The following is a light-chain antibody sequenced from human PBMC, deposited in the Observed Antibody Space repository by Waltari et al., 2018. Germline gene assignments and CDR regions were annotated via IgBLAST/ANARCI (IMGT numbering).Light chain of an antibody. CDR1: SPNIGSNY. J-gene: IGLJ3*02. CDR2: MNK. V-gene: IGLV1-47*01. CDR3: AAWDDRLSVV. Sequence: QSVLTQPPSASGTPGQRVTISCSGSSPNIGSNYVYWYQQLPGTAPKLLIYMNKQRPSGVPDRFSGSKSGTSASLAISGLRSEDEADYYCAAWDDRLSVVFGGGTKLTVL.